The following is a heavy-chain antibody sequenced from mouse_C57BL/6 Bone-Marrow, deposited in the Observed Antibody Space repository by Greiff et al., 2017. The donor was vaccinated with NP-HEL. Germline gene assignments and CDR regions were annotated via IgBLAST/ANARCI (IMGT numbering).Heavy chain of an antibody. CDR3: ARWGSSDY. J-gene: IGHJ2*01. V-gene: IGHV1-50*01. CDR1: GYTFTSYW. Sequence: QVQLQQPGAELVKPGASVTLSCKASGYTFTSYWMQWVKQRPGQGLEWIGEIDPSDSYTNYNQKFKGKATLTVDTASSTAYMQLSSLTSEDSAVYCCARWGSSDYWGQGTTLTVAS. D-gene: IGHD1-1*01. CDR2: IDPSDSYT.